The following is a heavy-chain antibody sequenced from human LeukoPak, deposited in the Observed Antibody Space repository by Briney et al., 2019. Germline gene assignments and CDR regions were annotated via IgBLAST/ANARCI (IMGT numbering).Heavy chain of an antibody. V-gene: IGHV1-8*03. Sequence: ASVKVSCKASGYTFTSYDINWVRQATGQGLEWMGWMNPNSGNTGYAQKFQGRVTITRNTSISTAYMELSSLRSEDTAVYYCARGDYTNWEVDAFDIWGQGTMVTVSS. D-gene: IGHD1-26*01. CDR1: GYTFTSYD. CDR3: ARGDYTNWEVDAFDI. J-gene: IGHJ3*02. CDR2: MNPNSGNT.